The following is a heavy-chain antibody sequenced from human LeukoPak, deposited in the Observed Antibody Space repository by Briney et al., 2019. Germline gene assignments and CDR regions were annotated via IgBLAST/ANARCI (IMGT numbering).Heavy chain of an antibody. V-gene: IGHV3-23*01. CDR2: ISGDSHYT. CDR3: AKGPGIAAAGRGDYFDY. Sequence: HPGGSLRLSCAASGFTFSSNAMTWVCQAPGKGLEWVSAISGDSHYTYYADSVRGRFTISRDNSKNTLYLQMNSLRAEDTAVYYCAKGPGIAAAGRGDYFDYWGQGTLVTVSS. CDR1: GFTFSSNA. J-gene: IGHJ4*02. D-gene: IGHD6-13*01.